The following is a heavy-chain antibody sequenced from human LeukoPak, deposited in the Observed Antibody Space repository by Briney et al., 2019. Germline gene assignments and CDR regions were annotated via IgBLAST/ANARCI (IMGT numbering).Heavy chain of an antibody. CDR1: GGSFSDSY. CDR3: ARDRSYSSSWPLDY. V-gene: IGHV4-34*01. J-gene: IGHJ4*02. CDR2: VNHSGST. D-gene: IGHD6-13*01. Sequence: SETLSLTCAVYGGSFSDSYWSWIRQPPGKGLEWIGEVNHSGSTNYNPSLKSRVTISVDTSKNQFSLKMSSVTAADTAVYYCARDRSYSSSWPLDYWGQGTLVTVSS.